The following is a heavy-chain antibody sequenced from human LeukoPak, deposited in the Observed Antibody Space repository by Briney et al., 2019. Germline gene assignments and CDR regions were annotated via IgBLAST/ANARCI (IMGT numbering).Heavy chain of an antibody. CDR3: ARVMVRHHSMDV. CDR2: IYTSGST. CDR1: GGSISSGSYY. J-gene: IGHJ6*02. D-gene: IGHD3-10*01. Sequence: PSQTLSLTCTVSGGSISSGSYYWSWIRQPAGKGLEWIGRIYTSGSTNYNPSLKSRVTISVDTSKNQFSLKLSSVTAADTAVYYCARVMVRHHSMDVWGQGTTVTVSS. V-gene: IGHV4-61*02.